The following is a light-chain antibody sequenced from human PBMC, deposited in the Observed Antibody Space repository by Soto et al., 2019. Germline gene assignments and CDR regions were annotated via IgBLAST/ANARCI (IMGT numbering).Light chain of an antibody. CDR3: CSYASNSVL. CDR2: EAS. CDR1: HSDFGSYNF. J-gene: IGLJ2*01. V-gene: IGLV2-23*01. Sequence: QSALTQPASVSGSPGQSITISCTGTHSDFGSYNFVSWYQQHPGKAPKLMIHEASKRPSGVSNRFFGSRSGNTASLTISGLRAEDEADYYCCSYASNSVLFGERTKLTVL.